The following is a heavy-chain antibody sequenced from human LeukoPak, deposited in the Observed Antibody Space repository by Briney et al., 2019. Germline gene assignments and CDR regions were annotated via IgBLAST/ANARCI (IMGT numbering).Heavy chain of an antibody. D-gene: IGHD2-15*01. J-gene: IGHJ4*02. Sequence: GASVKVSCKASGYTLPGYYMHWLRQAPGQGLEWMGWINPNNDGTNYAQKFQGRVTMTRDTSMNTGYMEVTGLTSEDTAIYYCARPRRGCSGATCYSDFDYWGQGTLVTVSS. V-gene: IGHV1-2*02. CDR1: GYTLPGYY. CDR2: INPNNDGT. CDR3: ARPRRGCSGATCYSDFDY.